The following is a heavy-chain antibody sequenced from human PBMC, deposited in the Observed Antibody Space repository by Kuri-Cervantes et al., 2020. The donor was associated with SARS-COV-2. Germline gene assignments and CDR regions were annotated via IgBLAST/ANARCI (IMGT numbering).Heavy chain of an antibody. V-gene: IGHV4-4*02. D-gene: IGHD2-15*01. CDR3: ARTGAVAANQINAFDI. CDR2: IYHSGST. J-gene: IGHJ3*02. Sequence: SETLSLTCAVSGGSISSSNWWSWVRQPPGKGLEWIGEIYHSGSTNYNPSLKSRVTISVDKSKNQFSLKLSSVTAADTAVYYCARTGAVAANQINAFDIWGQGTMVTVSS. CDR1: GGSISSSNW.